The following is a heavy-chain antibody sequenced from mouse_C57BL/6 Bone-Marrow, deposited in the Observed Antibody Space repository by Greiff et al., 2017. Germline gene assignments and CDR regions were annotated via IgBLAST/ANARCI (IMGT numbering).Heavy chain of an antibody. V-gene: IGHV2-6*01. J-gene: IGHJ3*01. CDR2: IWGVGST. D-gene: IGHD1-1*01. CDR3: ASTTGGLGFAD. CDR1: GFSLTSYG. Sequence: QVQLKESGPGLVAPSQSLSITCTVSGFSLTSYGVDWVRQSPGKGLEWLGVIWGVGSTNYNSALKSRLSISKDNSKSQVFLKMSSLQTDDTAMYXCASTTGGLGFADWGQGTLVTVSA.